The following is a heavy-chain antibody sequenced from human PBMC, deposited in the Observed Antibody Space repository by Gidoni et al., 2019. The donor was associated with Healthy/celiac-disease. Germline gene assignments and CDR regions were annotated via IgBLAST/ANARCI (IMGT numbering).Heavy chain of an antibody. D-gene: IGHD3-22*01. V-gene: IGHV3-33*01. CDR3: ARDPYYYDSSGYTALLYYFDY. J-gene: IGHJ4*02. CDR2: IWYDGSNK. Sequence: QVQLVESGGGVVQPGRSLRLSCAASGFTFSSYGMHWVRQAPGKGLEWVAVIWYDGSNKYYADSVKGRFTISRDNSKNTLYLQMNSLRAEDTAVYYCARDPYYYDSSGYTALLYYFDYWGQGTLVTVSS. CDR1: GFTFSSYG.